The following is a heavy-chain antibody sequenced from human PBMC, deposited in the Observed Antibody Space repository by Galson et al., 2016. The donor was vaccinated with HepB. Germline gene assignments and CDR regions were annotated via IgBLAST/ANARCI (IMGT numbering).Heavy chain of an antibody. V-gene: IGHV3-7*03. CDR1: GLKFSTYW. CDR3: ATSQGY. J-gene: IGHJ4*02. CDR2: INPDGNEK. Sequence: SLRLSCAVSGLKFSTYWMTWVHQAPGKGLEWVATINPDGNEKAYVDSVKGRFTMSRDNAKDSLHLQMNSLRAEDTGVYYCATSQGYWGQGTLVTVSS.